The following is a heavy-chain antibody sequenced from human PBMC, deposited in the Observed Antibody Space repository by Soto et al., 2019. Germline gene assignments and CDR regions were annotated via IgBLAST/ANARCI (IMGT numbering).Heavy chain of an antibody. CDR2: IYYSGST. D-gene: IGHD3-3*01. CDR1: GASISTYY. V-gene: IGHV4-59*01. Sequence: LSLTCTVSGASISTYYWNWIRQPPGKGLEWIGYIYYSGSTNYNPPLKSRVTISGDMSKNQFSLKLTSVTAADTAVYYCARLDFWSGGGSGGMDVWGRGTTVTVSS. J-gene: IGHJ6*02. CDR3: ARLDFWSGGGSGGMDV.